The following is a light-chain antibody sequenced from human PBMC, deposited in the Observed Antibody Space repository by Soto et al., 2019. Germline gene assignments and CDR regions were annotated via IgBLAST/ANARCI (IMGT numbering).Light chain of an antibody. V-gene: IGKV3-15*01. Sequence: EILMTQSPATLSVSPGERATLSCRASQSVSNNLAWLQQKPGQAPRLLIYGAYTRANGIPARFSGSGSGTEFTLTISSLQSEDFAVYYCQQYNNWHPITFGQGTRLEIK. CDR3: QQYNNWHPIT. J-gene: IGKJ5*01. CDR2: GAY. CDR1: QSVSNN.